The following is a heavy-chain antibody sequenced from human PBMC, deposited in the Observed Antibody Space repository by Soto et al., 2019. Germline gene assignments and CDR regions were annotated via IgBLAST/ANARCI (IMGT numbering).Heavy chain of an antibody. V-gene: IGHV3-21*01. CDR3: ARDSLTADFYDSAAYYAS. CDR2: ISSTTNYI. Sequence: GGSLRLSCAASGFTFTRYSMNWVRQAAGKGIEWVSSISSTTNYIYYGDSMKGRFTITKDNAKNSLYLQMNSLRAEDTAVYYCARDSLTADFYDSAAYYASWGQGTLVTVSS. J-gene: IGHJ5*02. D-gene: IGHD3-22*01. CDR1: GFTFTRYS.